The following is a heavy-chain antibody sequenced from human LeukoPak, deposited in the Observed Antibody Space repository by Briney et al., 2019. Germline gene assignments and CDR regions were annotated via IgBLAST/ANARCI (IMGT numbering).Heavy chain of an antibody. D-gene: IGHD2-2*01. CDR1: GGSISSSSYY. J-gene: IGHJ4*02. V-gene: IGHV4-39*01. Sequence: SETLSLTCTVSGGSISSSSYYWGWIRQPPGKGPEWIGSIYYSGSTYYNPSLKSRVTISVDTSKNQFSLKLSSVTAADTAVYYCARQLGYCSSTSCHLYYFDYWGQGTLVTVSS. CDR2: IYYSGST. CDR3: ARQLGYCSSTSCHLYYFDY.